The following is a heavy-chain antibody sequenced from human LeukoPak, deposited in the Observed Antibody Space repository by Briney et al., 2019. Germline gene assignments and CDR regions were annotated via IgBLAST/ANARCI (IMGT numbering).Heavy chain of an antibody. J-gene: IGHJ6*03. V-gene: IGHV4-59*01. CDR1: GGSISSYY. CDR3: ARDRVNYYGSGSYPYYYMDV. CDR2: IYYSGST. Sequence: SETLSLTCTVSGGSISSYYWSWVRQPPGKGLEWIGYIYYSGSTNYNPSLKSRVTISVDTSKNQFSLKLSSVTAADTAVYYCARDRVNYYGSGSYPYYYMDVWGKGTTVTVSS. D-gene: IGHD3-10*01.